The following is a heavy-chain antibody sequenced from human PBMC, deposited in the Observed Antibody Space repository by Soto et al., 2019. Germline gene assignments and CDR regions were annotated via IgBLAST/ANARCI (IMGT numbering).Heavy chain of an antibody. J-gene: IGHJ4*02. D-gene: IGHD6-19*01. Sequence: EVQLVESGGGLVQPGRSLRLSCAASGFTFDDYAMHWVRQAPGKGLEWVSGISWNSGSIGYADSVKGRFTISRDNAKNSLYLQMNSLRAEDTALYYCAKDSYSSGWYGNFAYWGQGTLVTVSS. CDR3: AKDSYSSGWYGNFAY. CDR2: ISWNSGSI. CDR1: GFTFDDYA. V-gene: IGHV3-9*01.